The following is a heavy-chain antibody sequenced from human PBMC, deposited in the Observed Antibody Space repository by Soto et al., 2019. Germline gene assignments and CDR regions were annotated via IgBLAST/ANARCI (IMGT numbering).Heavy chain of an antibody. D-gene: IGHD5-12*01. CDR1: GFTFSAYY. V-gene: IGHV3-11*06. J-gene: IGHJ5*02. CDR3: ARDGYNYKAFDP. Sequence: LXLSCAASGFTFSAYYMSWILQAPGKGLEWVSYISSSSSYTNYADSVKGRFTISRDNAKNSLYLQMNSLRAEDTAVYYCARDGYNYKAFDPWGQGTLVTVSS. CDR2: ISSSSSYT.